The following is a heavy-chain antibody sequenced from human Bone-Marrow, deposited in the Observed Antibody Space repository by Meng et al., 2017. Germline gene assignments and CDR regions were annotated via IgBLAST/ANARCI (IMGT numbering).Heavy chain of an antibody. J-gene: IGHJ4*02. D-gene: IGHD5-18*01. Sequence: QLQLQESGSGLVKPSQTLSLTGAVSGGSISSGGYSWSWIRQPPGKGLEWIGYIYHSGSTYYNPSLKSRVTISVDRSKNQFSLKLSSVTAADTAIYYCARQGDTAMATFDYWGQGTLVTVSS. CDR1: GGSISSGGYS. CDR3: ARQGDTAMATFDY. V-gene: IGHV4-30-2*01. CDR2: IYHSGST.